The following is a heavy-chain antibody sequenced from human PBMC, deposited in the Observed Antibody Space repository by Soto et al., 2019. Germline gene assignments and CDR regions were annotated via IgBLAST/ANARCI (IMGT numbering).Heavy chain of an antibody. D-gene: IGHD6-19*01. CDR2: ISGSGGST. CDR3: AKGFNSGWSRGYYYYGMDV. Sequence: LRLSCAASGFTFSSYAMSWVRQAPGKGLEWVSAISGSGGSTYYADSVKGRFTISRDNSKNTLYLQMNSLRAEDTAVYYCAKGFNSGWSRGYYYYGMDVWGQGTTVTVSS. J-gene: IGHJ6*02. CDR1: GFTFSSYA. V-gene: IGHV3-23*01.